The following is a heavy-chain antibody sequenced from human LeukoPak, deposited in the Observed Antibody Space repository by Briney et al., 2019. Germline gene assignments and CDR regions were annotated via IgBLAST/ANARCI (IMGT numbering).Heavy chain of an antibody. V-gene: IGHV3-9*03. CDR1: ESTFDHA. Sequence: GGSLRLSCTASESTFDHAMHWVRQTPGKGLEWVSGIGWNSARTGYADSVKGRFTISRDNAKNSLYLQMNSLRAEGMALYYCAKARGYNWIPYYMDVWGKGTTVTVSS. D-gene: IGHD1-20*01. CDR2: IGWNSART. J-gene: IGHJ6*03. CDR3: AKARGYNWIPYYMDV.